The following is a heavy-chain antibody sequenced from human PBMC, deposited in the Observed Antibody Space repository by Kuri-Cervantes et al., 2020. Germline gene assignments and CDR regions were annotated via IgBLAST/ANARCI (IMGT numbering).Heavy chain of an antibody. D-gene: IGHD6-13*01. CDR2: IGGDFTT. CDR3: ARSGSSWRRGDAFDI. J-gene: IGHJ3*02. Sequence: GESLKISCAASGFTFSFYAMGWVRQAPGKGLQWVSAIGGDFTTYYADSVKHRFTISRDNSKNTLYLQMNSLRVEDTAVYYCARSGSSWRRGDAFDIWGQGTMVTVSS. CDR1: GFTFSFYA. V-gene: IGHV3-23*01.